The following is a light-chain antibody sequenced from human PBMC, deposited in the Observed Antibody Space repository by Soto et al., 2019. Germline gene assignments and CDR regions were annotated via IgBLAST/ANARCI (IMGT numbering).Light chain of an antibody. Sequence: QSVLTQPRSVSGSPGQSVTISCTGTSSDVGGYNYVSWYQHYPGKAPKLMIYDVSKRPSGVPDRFSGSKSGNTASLTISGLQAEDEADYYCCSYAGSYAWVFGGGTKLTVL. V-gene: IGLV2-11*01. CDR3: CSYAGSYAWV. CDR1: SSDVGGYNY. CDR2: DVS. J-gene: IGLJ3*02.